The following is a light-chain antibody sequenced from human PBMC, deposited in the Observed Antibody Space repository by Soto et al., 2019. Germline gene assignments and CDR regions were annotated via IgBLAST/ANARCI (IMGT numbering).Light chain of an antibody. CDR3: QHYGSSWT. J-gene: IGKJ1*01. Sequence: EIVMTQSPATLSVSPGERATLSCRASQSVSSNLAWYQQKPGQAPRLLIYAASSRATGIPDRFSGSGSGTDFTLTISRLEPEDFAVYYCQHYGSSWTFGQGTKVDIK. CDR2: AAS. CDR1: QSVSSN. V-gene: IGKV3-20*01.